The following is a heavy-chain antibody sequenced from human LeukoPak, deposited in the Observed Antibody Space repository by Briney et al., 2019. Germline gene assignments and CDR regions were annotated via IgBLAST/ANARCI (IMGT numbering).Heavy chain of an antibody. CDR1: GGSISSSSYY. J-gene: IGHJ3*02. Sequence: SETLSLTCTVSGGSISSSSYYWGWIRQSPGKGLEWIGSIYYSGNTYYNPSLNSRVTITVDTSKNQFSLQLSSVTAADTTVYYCARSHIVAVTGFAFDIWGQGTLVAVSS. CDR2: IYYSGNT. CDR3: ARSHIVAVTGFAFDI. D-gene: IGHD2-21*02. V-gene: IGHV4-39*01.